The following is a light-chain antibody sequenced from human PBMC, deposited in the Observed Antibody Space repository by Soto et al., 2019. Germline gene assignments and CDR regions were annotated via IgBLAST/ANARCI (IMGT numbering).Light chain of an antibody. V-gene: IGKV3-15*01. J-gene: IGKJ1*01. Sequence: EIVMTQSPATLSVSPGERATLSCMASQSVSSNLAWYQQKPGQAPRVLIYGASTRATGIPARFSGSGSGAEFTLTISSLQSEDFAVYYGQHYNNWPRTFGQGTKVEIK. CDR1: QSVSSN. CDR2: GAS. CDR3: QHYNNWPRT.